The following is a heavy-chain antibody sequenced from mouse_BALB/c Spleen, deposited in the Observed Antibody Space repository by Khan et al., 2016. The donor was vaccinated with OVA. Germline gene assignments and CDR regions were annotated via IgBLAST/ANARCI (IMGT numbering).Heavy chain of an antibody. V-gene: IGHV5-6*01. CDR3: ASHLTGSFAY. D-gene: IGHD4-1*01. CDR1: GFTFSNYG. J-gene: IGHJ3*01. Sequence: EVELVESGGDLMKPGGSLKLSCAASGFTFSNYGMSWVRQTPDKRLEWVATISSGGDYTYYPDSVKGRFTISRDNAKNTLYLQMSSLKSEDTAMYYCASHLTGSFAYWGQGTLVTVSA. CDR2: ISSGGDYT.